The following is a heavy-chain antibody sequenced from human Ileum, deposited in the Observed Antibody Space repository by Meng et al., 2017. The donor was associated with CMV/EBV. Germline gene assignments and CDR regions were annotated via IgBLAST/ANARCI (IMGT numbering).Heavy chain of an antibody. V-gene: IGHV4-4*07. D-gene: IGHD3-10*01. CDR2: VHFTVGI. Sequence: EQLQEAWLRRVNPSAPLSLTTSASGVSISTYYCSWIRLPAVHGLEFLGLVHFTVGIDYNHSLMSRVTMSVATSRNQLSLNAKSVTAADTAVYYCARAAARGVPVDYWGQGILVTVSS. CDR3: ARAAARGVPVDY. J-gene: IGHJ4*02. CDR1: GVSISTYY.